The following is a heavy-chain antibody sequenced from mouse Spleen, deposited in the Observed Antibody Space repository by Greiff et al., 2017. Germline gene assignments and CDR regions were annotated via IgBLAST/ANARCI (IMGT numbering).Heavy chain of an antibody. V-gene: IGHV5-9-2*01. CDR3: ARHGTGTPFDY. CDR1: GFTFSSYG. D-gene: IGHD4-1*01. CDR2: ISGGGSYT. Sequence: EVMLVESGGGLVKPGGSLKLSCAASGFTFSSYGMSWVRQTPEKRLEWVATISGGGSYTYYPDSVKGRFTISRDNAKNNLYLQMSSLRSEDTALYYCARHGTGTPFDYWGQGTTLTVSS. J-gene: IGHJ2*01.